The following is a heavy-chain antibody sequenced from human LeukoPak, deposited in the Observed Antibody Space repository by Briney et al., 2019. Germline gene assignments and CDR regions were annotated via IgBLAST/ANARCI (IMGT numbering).Heavy chain of an antibody. D-gene: IGHD6-13*01. CDR3: ARGGSSWSFDY. J-gene: IGHJ4*02. CDR1: GFIVSSNY. CDR2: IYSGGST. V-gene: IGHV3-53*01. Sequence: GGSLRLSCAASGFIVSSNYMSWVRQAPGKGLEWVSAIYSGGSTYYTDSVKGRFTISRDYSKNTLYLQMSSLRAEDTAVYYCARGGSSWSFDYWGQGTLVTVSS.